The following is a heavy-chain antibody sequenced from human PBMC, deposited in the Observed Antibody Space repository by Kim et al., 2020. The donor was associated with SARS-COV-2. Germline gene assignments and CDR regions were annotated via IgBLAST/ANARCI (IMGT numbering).Heavy chain of an antibody. CDR2: IYTSGST. CDR1: GGSISSYY. J-gene: IGHJ4*02. Sequence: SETLSLTCTVSGGSISSYYWSWIRQPAGKGLEWIGRIYTSGSTNYNPSLKSRVTMSVDTSKNQFSLKLSSVTAADTAVYYCARNSITYDFWSGYLFDYWGQGTLVTVSS. CDR3: ARNSITYDFWSGYLFDY. V-gene: IGHV4-4*07. D-gene: IGHD3-3*01.